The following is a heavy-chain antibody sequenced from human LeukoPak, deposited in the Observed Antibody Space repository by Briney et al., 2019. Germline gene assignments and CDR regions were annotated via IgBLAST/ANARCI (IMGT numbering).Heavy chain of an antibody. Sequence: GGSLRLSCEASGFTFSTFAMIWVRQPPGKGLVWVSRINSDGNSTSYADSVKGRFTISRDNSKNTLYLQMNSLRAEDTAVYYCARVFGSVTTDYWGQGTLVTVSS. V-gene: IGHV3-74*01. CDR3: ARVFGSVTTDY. D-gene: IGHD4-17*01. CDR1: GFTFSTFA. CDR2: INSDGNST. J-gene: IGHJ4*02.